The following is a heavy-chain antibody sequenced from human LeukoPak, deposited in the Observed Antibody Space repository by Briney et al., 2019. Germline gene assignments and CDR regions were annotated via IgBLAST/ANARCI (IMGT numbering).Heavy chain of an antibody. CDR3: ARGNRGDYDSSGYYLVTEYFQN. Sequence: GGSLRLSCAASGFTFSDYYMSWIRQAPGKGLEWVSYISSSGSTIYYADSVKGRFTISRDNAKNSLYLQMNSLRAEVTAVYYCARGNRGDYDSSGYYLVTEYFQNWGQGTLVTVSS. CDR1: GFTFSDYY. J-gene: IGHJ1*01. CDR2: ISSSGSTI. D-gene: IGHD3-22*01. V-gene: IGHV3-11*04.